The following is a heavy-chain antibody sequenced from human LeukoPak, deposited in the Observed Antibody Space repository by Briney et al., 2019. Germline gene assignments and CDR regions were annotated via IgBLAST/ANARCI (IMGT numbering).Heavy chain of an antibody. V-gene: IGHV3-23*01. D-gene: IGHD5-18*01. Sequence: GGSLRLSCAASGFTFSGFWMSWVRQSPGKGLEWVSAISGSGGSTYYADSVKGRFTISRDNSKNTLYLQMNSLRAEDTAVYYCAKGRYSYGLDYWGQGTLVTVSS. CDR2: ISGSGGST. J-gene: IGHJ4*02. CDR1: GFTFSGFW. CDR3: AKGRYSYGLDY.